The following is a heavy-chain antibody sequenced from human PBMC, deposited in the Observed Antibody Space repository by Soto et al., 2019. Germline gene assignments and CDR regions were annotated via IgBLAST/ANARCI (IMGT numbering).Heavy chain of an antibody. Sequence: AWGSLRLSCAASGFTFSSYGIHFFRQAPGKGLEWVAVISYDGSNKYYADSVKGRFTISRDNSKNTLYLQMNSLRAEDTAVYYCAKIIVATTRDYWGQGTLVTVSS. D-gene: IGHD5-12*01. CDR2: ISYDGSNK. CDR1: GFTFSSYG. J-gene: IGHJ4*02. CDR3: AKIIVATTRDY. V-gene: IGHV3-30*18.